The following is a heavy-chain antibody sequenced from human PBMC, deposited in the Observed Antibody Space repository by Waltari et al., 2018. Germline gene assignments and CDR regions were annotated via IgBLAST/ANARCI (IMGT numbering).Heavy chain of an antibody. V-gene: IGHV3-11*05. Sequence: QLQLVESGGGLVKPGGSLRLYCGTSGSICSDFFMRWIRQAPGKGLEWVAFISGASRHITYADSVKGRFTISRDNVNNSLYFEMKSLRVEDTAVYYCAKKYKGMSFTWGQGTRVTVSS. CDR1: GSICSDFF. J-gene: IGHJ5*02. CDR3: AKKYKGMSFT. D-gene: IGHD1-20*01. CDR2: ISGASRHI.